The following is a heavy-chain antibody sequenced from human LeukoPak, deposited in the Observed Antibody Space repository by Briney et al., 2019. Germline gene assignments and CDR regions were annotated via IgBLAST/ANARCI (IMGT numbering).Heavy chain of an antibody. CDR3: ATEGRYYDSSGYRADFDY. CDR1: GYTLTELS. D-gene: IGHD3-22*01. CDR2: FDPEDGET. Sequence: ASVKVSCKVSGYTLTELSVHWVRQAPGKGLEWMGGFDPEDGETIYAQKFQGRVTMTEDTSTDTAYMELSSLRSEDTAVYYCATEGRYYDSSGYRADFDYWGQGTLVTVSS. J-gene: IGHJ4*02. V-gene: IGHV1-24*01.